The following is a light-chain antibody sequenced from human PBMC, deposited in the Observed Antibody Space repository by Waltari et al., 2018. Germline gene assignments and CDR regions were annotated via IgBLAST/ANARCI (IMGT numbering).Light chain of an antibody. Sequence: DIQMTQSPSTLSAFVGDRVTITCRASQSISSWLAWYQQKLGKAPKLLIYKASILETGVPSRFSGSGSGTEFTLTISGLQPDDFATYYCQQYNNYSPLTFGGGTKVEIK. V-gene: IGKV1-5*03. CDR2: KAS. CDR3: QQYNNYSPLT. CDR1: QSISSW. J-gene: IGKJ4*01.